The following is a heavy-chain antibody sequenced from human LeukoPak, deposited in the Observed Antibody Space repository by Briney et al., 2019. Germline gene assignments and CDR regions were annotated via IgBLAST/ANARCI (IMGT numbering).Heavy chain of an antibody. D-gene: IGHD1-7*01. CDR1: GFTFSSYG. Sequence: GGSLRLSCAASGFTFSSYGMHWVRQAPGKGLEWVAFIRYDGSNKYYADSVKGRFTISRDDSKNTLYLQMNSLRAEDTAVYYCAKDIWNYFPPDHFDYWGQGTLVTVSS. CDR2: IRYDGSNK. J-gene: IGHJ4*02. V-gene: IGHV3-30*02. CDR3: AKDIWNYFPPDHFDY.